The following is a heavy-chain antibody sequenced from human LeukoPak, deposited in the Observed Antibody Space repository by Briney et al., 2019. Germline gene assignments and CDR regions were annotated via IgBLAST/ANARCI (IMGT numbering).Heavy chain of an antibody. Sequence: SETLSLTCTVSGYSISSGYYWGWIRQPPGKGLEWIGSIYHSGSTYYNPSLKSRVTISVDTSKNQFSLKLSSATAADTAVYYCARGAAAGTLDVWGKGTTVTVSS. CDR3: ARGAAAGTLDV. CDR1: GYSISSGYY. J-gene: IGHJ6*04. V-gene: IGHV4-38-2*02. CDR2: IYHSGST. D-gene: IGHD6-13*01.